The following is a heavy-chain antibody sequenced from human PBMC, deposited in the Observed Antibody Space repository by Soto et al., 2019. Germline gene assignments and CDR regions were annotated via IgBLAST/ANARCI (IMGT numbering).Heavy chain of an antibody. CDR1: GLTFDDYG. J-gene: IGHJ4*02. D-gene: IGHD4-17*01. Sequence: EVQLVESGGGLVQPGRSLRLSCAASGLTFDDYGMHWVRQGPGKGLEWVSGISWDSGSIGYADSVKGRFTISRDNAENSLYLQMNSLRAEDTALYYCAKGPGLRHFDYWGQGTLVTVSS. CDR3: AKGPGLRHFDY. V-gene: IGHV3-9*01. CDR2: ISWDSGSI.